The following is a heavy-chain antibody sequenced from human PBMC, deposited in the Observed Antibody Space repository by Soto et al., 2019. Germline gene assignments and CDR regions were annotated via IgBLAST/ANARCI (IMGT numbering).Heavy chain of an antibody. Sequence: GGSLRHSCAASGFTFSSYSMNWVRQAPGKGLEWVSSISSSSSYIYYADSVKGRFTISRDNAKNSLYLQMNSLRAEDTAVYYCAREVGSYYDSSGFSYYYYGMDVWGQGTTVTVSS. CDR2: ISSSSSYI. CDR3: AREVGSYYDSSGFSYYYYGMDV. CDR1: GFTFSSYS. D-gene: IGHD3-22*01. V-gene: IGHV3-21*01. J-gene: IGHJ6*02.